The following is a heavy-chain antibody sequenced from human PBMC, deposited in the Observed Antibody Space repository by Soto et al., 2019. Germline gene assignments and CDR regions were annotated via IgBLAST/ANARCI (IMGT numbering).Heavy chain of an antibody. D-gene: IGHD5-12*01. CDR1: GGSISSYY. Sequence: SETLSLTCTVSGGSISSYYWSWIRQPPGKGLEWIGYIYYSGSTNYNPSLKSRVTISVDTSKNQFSLKLSSVTAADTAVYYCARYSGYDYYFDYWGQGTLVTVSS. V-gene: IGHV4-59*08. CDR3: ARYSGYDYYFDY. CDR2: IYYSGST. J-gene: IGHJ4*02.